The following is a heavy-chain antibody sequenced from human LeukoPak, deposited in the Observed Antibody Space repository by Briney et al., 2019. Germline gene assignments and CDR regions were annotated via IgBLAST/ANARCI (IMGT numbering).Heavy chain of an antibody. Sequence: GGSLRLSCAASGFTFSSYGMHWVRQAPGKGLEWVTFIRYDGSKKYYADSVKGRFTISRDNSKNTLYLQMSSLRAEDTALYYCAKGSGNGYGSGPFDYWGQGTLVTVSS. D-gene: IGHD3-10*01. J-gene: IGHJ4*02. CDR2: IRYDGSKK. CDR1: GFTFSSYG. V-gene: IGHV3-30*02. CDR3: AKGSGNGYGSGPFDY.